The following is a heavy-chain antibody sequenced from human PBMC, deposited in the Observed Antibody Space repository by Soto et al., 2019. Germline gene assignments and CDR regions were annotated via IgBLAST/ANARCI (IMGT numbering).Heavy chain of an antibody. Sequence: GESLKISCKGSGYSFTSYWIGWVRQMPGKGLEWMGIIYPGDSDTRYSPSFQGQVTISADKSISTAYLQWSSLKASDTAMYYCARLFPAGAGTPLYYYYGMDVWGQGTTVTVSS. V-gene: IGHV5-51*01. D-gene: IGHD6-19*01. CDR1: GYSFTSYW. J-gene: IGHJ6*02. CDR2: IYPGDSDT. CDR3: ARLFPAGAGTPLYYYYGMDV.